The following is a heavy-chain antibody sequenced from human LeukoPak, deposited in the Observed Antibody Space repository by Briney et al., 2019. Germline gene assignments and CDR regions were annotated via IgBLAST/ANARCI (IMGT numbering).Heavy chain of an antibody. CDR2: INHSGST. D-gene: IGHD2-2*01. Sequence: SETLSLTCAVYGGSFSGYYWSWIRQPPGKGLEWIGEINHSGSTNYDPSLKSRVTISVDTSKNQFSLKLSSVTAADTAVYYCARGIAVARFDYWGQGTLVTVSS. CDR1: GGSFSGYY. J-gene: IGHJ4*02. V-gene: IGHV4-34*01. CDR3: ARGIAVARFDY.